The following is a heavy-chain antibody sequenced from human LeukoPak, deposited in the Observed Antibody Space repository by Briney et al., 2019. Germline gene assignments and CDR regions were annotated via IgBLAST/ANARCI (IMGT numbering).Heavy chain of an antibody. CDR2: ISGSGGST. D-gene: IGHD4-23*01. V-gene: IGHV3-23*01. CDR3: AKDAHGVGDYDGALGY. CDR1: GFTFSSYA. Sequence: GGSLRLSCAAAGFTFSSYAMSWGRQAPGEGLEWVSAISGSGGSTYYADSVKGRFTISRDNSKNTLYLQMNSLRAKDTAVYYCAKDAHGVGDYDGALGYWGQGTLVTVSS. J-gene: IGHJ4*02.